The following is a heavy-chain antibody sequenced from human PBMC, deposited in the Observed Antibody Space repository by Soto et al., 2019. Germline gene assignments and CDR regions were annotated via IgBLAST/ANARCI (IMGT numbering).Heavy chain of an antibody. V-gene: IGHV4-59*01. J-gene: IGHJ5*02. CDR3: ARVELLWFGELLPNWFDP. Sequence: PSETLSLTCTVSGGSISSYYWSWIRQPPGKGLEWIGYIYYSGSTNYNPSLKSRVTISVDTSKNQFSLKLSSVTAADTAVYYCARVELLWFGELLPNWFDPWGQGTLVTVSS. CDR2: IYYSGST. CDR1: GGSISSYY. D-gene: IGHD3-10*01.